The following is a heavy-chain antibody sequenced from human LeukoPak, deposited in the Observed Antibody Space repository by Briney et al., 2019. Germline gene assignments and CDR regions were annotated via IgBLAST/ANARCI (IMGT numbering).Heavy chain of an antibody. V-gene: IGHV1-3*01. CDR1: GYTFTSYS. J-gene: IGHJ4*02. CDR3: ARVVVINGCYFDY. Sequence: ASVKVSCKAYGYTFTSYSMHWVRQAPGQRLEWMGWINAGNGNTKYSQKFQGRVTITRDTSASTAYMELRSLRSDDTAVYYCARVVVINGCYFDYWGQGTLVTVSS. CDR2: INAGNGNT. D-gene: IGHD3-22*01.